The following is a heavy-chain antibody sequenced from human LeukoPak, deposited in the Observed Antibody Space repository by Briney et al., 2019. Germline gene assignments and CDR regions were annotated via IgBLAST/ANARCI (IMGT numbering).Heavy chain of an antibody. J-gene: IGHJ4*02. CDR3: ARGNPSSRH. CDR2: FYSGGAT. CDR1: GFTVINNY. V-gene: IGHV3-66*02. Sequence: GGSLRLSCAASGFTVINNYMYWVRQAPGKGLEWVSMFYSGGATYYIDSVKGRFTISRDNFKNTRNLQMNNLSPEETAVYYCARGNPSSRHWGQGTLVTVSS. D-gene: IGHD1-14*01.